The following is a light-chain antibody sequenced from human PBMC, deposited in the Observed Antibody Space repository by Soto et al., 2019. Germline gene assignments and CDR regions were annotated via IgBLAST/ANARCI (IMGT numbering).Light chain of an antibody. J-gene: IGKJ2*01. CDR2: GAS. V-gene: IGKV3-20*01. CDR3: HQHGGSPYT. Sequence: EIVLTQSPGTLSLSPGERATLSCRASQSISSGYLAWYQQKPGQAPRLLIYGASSRATGIPDRFGGGGSGTDFTLTISRLEPEDFALYYCHQHGGSPYTFGQGTKLEI. CDR1: QSISSGY.